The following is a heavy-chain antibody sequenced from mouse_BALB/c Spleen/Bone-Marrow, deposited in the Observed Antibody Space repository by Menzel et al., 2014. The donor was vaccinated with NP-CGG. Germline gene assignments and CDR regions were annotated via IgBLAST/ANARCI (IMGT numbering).Heavy chain of an antibody. V-gene: IGHV5-17*02. CDR2: ISSGSSTI. D-gene: IGHD4-1*01. Sequence: DVMLVESGGGLVQPGGSRKLSCAASGFTFSGFGMHWVRQAPEEGLEWVAYISSGSSTIFYADTVKGRFTISRDNPKNTLFLQMTSLRSEDTAMYYCTRGGNWEDFDYWGRGTTLTVSS. CDR1: GFTFSGFG. CDR3: TRGGNWEDFDY. J-gene: IGHJ2*01.